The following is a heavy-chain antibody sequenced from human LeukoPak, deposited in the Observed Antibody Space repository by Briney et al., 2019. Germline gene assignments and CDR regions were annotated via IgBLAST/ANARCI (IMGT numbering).Heavy chain of an antibody. J-gene: IGHJ4*02. D-gene: IGHD3-10*01. CDR3: ARGSFGFLGWFGELWV. CDR1: GFTFSSYE. V-gene: IGHV3-48*03. CDR2: IGSSGSSI. Sequence: GGSLRLSCAASGFTFSSYEMNWVRQAPGKGLEWASYIGSSGSSIYYADSVKGRFTIPRDNAKNSLYLQMNSLGAEDTAVYYCARGSFGFLGWFGELWVWGQGTLVTVSS.